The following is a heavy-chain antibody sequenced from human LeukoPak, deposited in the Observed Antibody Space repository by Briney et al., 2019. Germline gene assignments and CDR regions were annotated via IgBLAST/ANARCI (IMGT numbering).Heavy chain of an antibody. D-gene: IGHD5-18*01. V-gene: IGHV4-34*01. Sequence: SETLSLTCAVYGGSFSGYYWSWIRQPPGKGLEWIGEINHSGSTNYNPSLKSRVTISVDTSKNQFSLKLSFVTAADTAVYYCARGGDSYGYFDYWGQGTLVTVSS. CDR1: GGSFSGYY. CDR3: ARGGDSYGYFDY. J-gene: IGHJ4*02. CDR2: INHSGST.